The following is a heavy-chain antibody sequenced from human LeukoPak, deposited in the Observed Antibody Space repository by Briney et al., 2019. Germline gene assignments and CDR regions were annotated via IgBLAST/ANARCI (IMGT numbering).Heavy chain of an antibody. CDR1: GGSISSYY. V-gene: IGHV4-59*08. CDR2: IYYSGST. CDR3: ARRRGYSGYDSGVDV. Sequence: SETLSLTCTVSGGSISSYYWSWIRQPPGKGLEWIGYIYYSGSTNYNPSLKSRVTISVDTSKNQFSLKLSSVTAADTAVYYCARRRGYSGYDSGVDVWGQGTTVTVSS. J-gene: IGHJ6*02. D-gene: IGHD5-12*01.